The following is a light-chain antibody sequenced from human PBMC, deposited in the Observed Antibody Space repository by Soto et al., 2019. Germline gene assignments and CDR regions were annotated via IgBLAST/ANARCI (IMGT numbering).Light chain of an antibody. J-gene: IGKJ4*01. CDR3: HQYGTSLLT. CDR2: DAS. V-gene: IGKV3-20*01. Sequence: EIVLTQSPGTLSLSPGERATLSCRASQSVSSTYLAWYQQKPGQAPRLLIYDASSRATSIPDSFSGSGSGTDFTLTISRLEPEDFAVYYCHQYGTSLLTFGGGTKVDIK. CDR1: QSVSSTY.